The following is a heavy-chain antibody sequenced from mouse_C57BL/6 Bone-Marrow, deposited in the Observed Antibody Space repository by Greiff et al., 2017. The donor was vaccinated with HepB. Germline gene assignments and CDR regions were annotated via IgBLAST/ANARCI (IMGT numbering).Heavy chain of an antibody. D-gene: IGHD1-1*01. CDR3: TTAGSSYPYWYFDV. CDR1: GFNIKDDY. CDR2: IDPENGDT. V-gene: IGHV14-4*01. Sequence: DVQLVESGAELVRPGASVKLSCTASGFNIKDDYMHWVKQRPEQGLEWIGWIDPENGDTEYASKFQGKATITADTSSNTAYLQLSSLTSEDTAVYYCTTAGSSYPYWYFDVWGTGTTVTVSS. J-gene: IGHJ1*03.